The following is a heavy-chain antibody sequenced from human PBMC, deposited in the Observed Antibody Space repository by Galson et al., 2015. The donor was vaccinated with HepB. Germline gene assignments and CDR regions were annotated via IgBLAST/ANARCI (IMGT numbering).Heavy chain of an antibody. CDR3: VRVNPYDGSAYRVFDF. Sequence: SLRLSCAASAFTFRTYWMAWVRQAPGQGLEWVASIKTDRSERNYVDSVRGRFTISRDNARSLLYLYMNSVRVDDTAVYYCVRVNPYDGSAYRVFDFWGQGAPVTVSS. V-gene: IGHV3-7*03. J-gene: IGHJ4*02. D-gene: IGHD3-22*01. CDR1: AFTFRTYW. CDR2: IKTDRSER.